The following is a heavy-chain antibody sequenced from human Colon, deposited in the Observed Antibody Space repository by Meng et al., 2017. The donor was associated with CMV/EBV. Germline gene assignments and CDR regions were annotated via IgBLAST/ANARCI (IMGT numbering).Heavy chain of an antibody. CDR3: TTVQRKYCSSTSSYGGDY. CDR2: IKSKTDGGTT. Sequence: GESLKISCAASGFTFSNAWMSWVRQAPGKGLEWVGRIKSKTDGGTTDYAAPVKGRFTISRDDSKNTLYLQMNSLKTEDTAVYYCTTVQRKYCSSTSSYGGDYWGQGTLVTVSS. J-gene: IGHJ4*02. V-gene: IGHV3-15*01. D-gene: IGHD2-2*01. CDR1: GFTFSNAW.